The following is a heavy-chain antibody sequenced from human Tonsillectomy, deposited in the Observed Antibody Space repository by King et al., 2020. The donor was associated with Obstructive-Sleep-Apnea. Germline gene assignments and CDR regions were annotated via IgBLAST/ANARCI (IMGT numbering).Heavy chain of an antibody. CDR1: GFTFSSYA. D-gene: IGHD5-12*01. CDR3: ARTPRGMATITWYFDL. J-gene: IGHJ2*01. CDR2: ISYDGSNK. Sequence: VQLVESGGGVVQPGRSLRLSCAASGFTFSSYAMHWVRQAPGKGLEWVAVISYDGSNKYYADSVKGRFTISRDNSKNTRYLQMNSLRAEDTAVYYCARTPRGMATITWYFDLWGRGTLVTVSS. V-gene: IGHV3-30-3*01.